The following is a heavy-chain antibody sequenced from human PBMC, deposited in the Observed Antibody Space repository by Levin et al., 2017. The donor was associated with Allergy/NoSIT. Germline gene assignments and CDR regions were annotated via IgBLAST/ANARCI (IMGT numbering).Heavy chain of an antibody. D-gene: IGHD6-13*01. J-gene: IGHJ6*02. CDR1: GGSITNYY. Sequence: PGGSLRLSCTVSGGSITNYYWSWIRQPPGKGLEWIGYIYYSGSTNYNPSLKSRVTISVDTSKNQFSLKLSSVTAADSAVYYCARDRTIAAAGGGHYYYGMDVWGQGTTVTVSS. CDR2: IYYSGST. CDR3: ARDRTIAAAGGGHYYYGMDV. V-gene: IGHV4-59*01.